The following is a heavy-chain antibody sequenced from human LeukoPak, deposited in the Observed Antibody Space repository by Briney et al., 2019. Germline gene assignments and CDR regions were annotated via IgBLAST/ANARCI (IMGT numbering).Heavy chain of an antibody. CDR2: IKGDGITT. V-gene: IGHV3-74*01. J-gene: IGHJ3*01. CDR1: GLTCHNTW. CDR3: AADGEYAFLV. Sequence: GGSLRLSCAASGLTCHNTWMHWLRQAPGKGLVWVSRIKGDGITTTYADSVKGRFTISRDNAKNTLYLQMNSLRAEDRAVYESAADGEYAFLVWGQGTMVTVSS. D-gene: IGHD5-24*01.